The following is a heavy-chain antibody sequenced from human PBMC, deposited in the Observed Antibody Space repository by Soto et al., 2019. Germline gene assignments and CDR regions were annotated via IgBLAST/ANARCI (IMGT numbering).Heavy chain of an antibody. CDR3: ARVFLYCSSTSCYPVSDNWFDP. CDR1: GGSFSGYY. V-gene: IGHV4-34*01. CDR2: INHSGST. J-gene: IGHJ5*02. Sequence: SETLSLTCAVYGGSFSGYYWSWIRQPPGKGLEWIGEINHSGSTNYNPSLKSRVTISVDTSKNQFSLKLSSVTAADTAVYYCARVFLYCSSTSCYPVSDNWFDPWGQGTLVTVSS. D-gene: IGHD2-2*01.